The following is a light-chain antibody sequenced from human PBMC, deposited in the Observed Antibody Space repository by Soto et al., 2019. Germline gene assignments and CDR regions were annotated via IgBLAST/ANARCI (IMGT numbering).Light chain of an antibody. CDR3: SSFSSSTTLL. CDR1: SSDVGGYNY. J-gene: IGLJ2*01. V-gene: IGLV2-14*01. CDR2: DVT. Sequence: QSALTQPASVSGSPGQSITISCTGTSSDVGGYNYVSWYQQHPGKAPKLLIYDVTNRPSGVSNRFSGSKSGNTASLTISGXXXXXXXXXYCSSFSSSTTLLFGGGTKLTV.